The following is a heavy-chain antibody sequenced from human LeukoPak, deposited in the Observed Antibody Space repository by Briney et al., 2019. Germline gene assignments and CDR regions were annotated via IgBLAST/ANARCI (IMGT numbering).Heavy chain of an antibody. J-gene: IGHJ6*03. Sequence: SGGSLRLSCVSSGFTFGNYWMTWVRQAPGKGLEWVANIKQDATEKYFVDSVRGRFTISRDNAKSSLFLQMNSLRAEDTAVYYCARATRGTIVVCQNYYYYMDAWGKGTTVTVSS. CDR3: ARATRGTIVVCQNYYYYMDA. D-gene: IGHD3-22*01. V-gene: IGHV3-7*01. CDR2: IKQDATEK. CDR1: GFTFGNYW.